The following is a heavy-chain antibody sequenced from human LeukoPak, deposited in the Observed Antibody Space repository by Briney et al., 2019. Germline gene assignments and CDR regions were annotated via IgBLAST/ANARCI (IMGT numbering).Heavy chain of an antibody. Sequence: GGSLRLSCAASGFTFSSYWMHWVRQAPGKGLVWVSSINSDGSFTNYADSVKGRFTISRDNAKNSLYLQMNSLRAEDTAVYYCARMFDYWGQGTLVTVSS. CDR1: GFTFSSYW. J-gene: IGHJ4*02. V-gene: IGHV3-74*01. CDR2: INSDGSFT. CDR3: ARMFDY.